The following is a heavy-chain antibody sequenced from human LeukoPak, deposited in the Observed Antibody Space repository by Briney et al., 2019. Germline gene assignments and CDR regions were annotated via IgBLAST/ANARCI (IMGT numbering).Heavy chain of an antibody. V-gene: IGHV4-61*09. D-gene: IGHD2-2*02. J-gene: IGHJ4*02. Sequence: SETLSLTCTVSGGSINSGSYYWNWIRQSAGKGLERIGHIYTTGSTNYSPSLRSRVTISLDTSKNQFSLKLNSVTAADTAVYYCARCTSTSCYNFDYWGQGTLVTVSS. CDR3: ARCTSTSCYNFDY. CDR2: IYTTGST. CDR1: GGSINSGSYY.